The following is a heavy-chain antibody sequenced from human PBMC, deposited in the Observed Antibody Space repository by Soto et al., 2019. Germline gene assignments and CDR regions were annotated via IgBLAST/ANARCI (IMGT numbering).Heavy chain of an antibody. V-gene: IGHV1-69*01. CDR3: ARDRIAGSKYYYGMDV. CDR2: IIPIFGTE. Sequence: QVQLVQSGAEVKKPGSSVRVSCKASGGTFSSYAISWVRQAPGQGLEWMGGIIPIFGTENYAQKFQGRVTITADESTSTTYMELSSLRSEDTAVYYCARDRIAGSKYYYGMDVWGQGTTVTVSS. J-gene: IGHJ6*02. CDR1: GGTFSSYA. D-gene: IGHD6-13*01.